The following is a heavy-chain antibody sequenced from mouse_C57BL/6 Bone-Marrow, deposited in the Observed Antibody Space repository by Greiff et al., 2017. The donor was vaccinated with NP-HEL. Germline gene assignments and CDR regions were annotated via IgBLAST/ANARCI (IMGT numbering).Heavy chain of an antibody. V-gene: IGHV14-4*01. D-gene: IGHD1-1*01. CDR1: GFNIKDDY. CDR2: IDPENGDT. J-gene: IGHJ1*03. CDR3: TITTVPHWYFDV. Sequence: EVQLQQSGAELVRPGASVKLSCTASGFNIKDDYMHWVKQRPEQGLEWIGWIDPENGDTEYASKFQGTATITADTSSNTAYLQLSSLTSEDTAVYYCTITTVPHWYFDVWGTGTTVTVSS.